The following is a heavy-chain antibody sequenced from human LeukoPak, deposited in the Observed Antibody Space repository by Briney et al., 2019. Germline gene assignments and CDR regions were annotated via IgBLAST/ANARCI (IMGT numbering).Heavy chain of an antibody. Sequence: KTSETLSLTCTVSGGSISGDYWTWIRQPPGKRLDWIGYIFYSGSTIYNPSLKSRVTISVDTSKNQFSLKLSSVTAADTAVYYCARVGALSGNYYGLDYWGQGTLVTVSS. CDR2: IFYSGST. D-gene: IGHD1-26*01. J-gene: IGHJ4*02. CDR3: ARVGALSGNYYGLDY. V-gene: IGHV4-59*01. CDR1: GGSISGDY.